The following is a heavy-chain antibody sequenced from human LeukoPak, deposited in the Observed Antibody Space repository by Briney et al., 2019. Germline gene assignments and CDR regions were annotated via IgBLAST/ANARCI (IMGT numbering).Heavy chain of an antibody. J-gene: IGHJ5*02. D-gene: IGHD2-8*01. CDR3: ARLEGINLCTNGVCPGGWFDP. CDR1: GYSFTSYW. CDR2: IYPGDSDT. Sequence: GESLKISCKGSGYSFTSYWIGWVRQMPGKGLEWMGIIYPGDSDTRYNPSFQGQVTISADKSISTAYLQWSSLKASDTAMYYCARLEGINLCTNGVCPGGWFDPWGQGTLVTVSS. V-gene: IGHV5-51*01.